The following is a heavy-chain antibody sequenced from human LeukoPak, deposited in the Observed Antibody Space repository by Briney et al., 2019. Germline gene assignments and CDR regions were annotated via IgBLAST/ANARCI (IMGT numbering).Heavy chain of an antibody. CDR3: AREGIAAAGTPTLGY. J-gene: IGHJ4*02. V-gene: IGHV1-2*02. Sequence: GASVKVSCKASGYTFTGYYMHWVRQAPGQGLEWMGWINPNSGGTNYAQKFQGRVTMTGDTSISTAYMELSRLRSDDTAVYYCAREGIAAAGTPTLGYWGQGTLVTVSS. CDR2: INPNSGGT. D-gene: IGHD6-13*01. CDR1: GYTFTGYY.